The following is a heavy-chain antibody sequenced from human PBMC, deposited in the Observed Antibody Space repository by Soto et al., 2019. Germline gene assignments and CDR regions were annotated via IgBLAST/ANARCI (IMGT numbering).Heavy chain of an antibody. J-gene: IGHJ5*02. CDR2: IYYSGST. D-gene: IGHD2-21*02. V-gene: IGHV4-59*01. Sequence: SETLSLTCTVSGGSISSYYWSWIRQPPGKGLEWIGYIYYSGSTNYNPSLKSRATISVDTSKNQFSLKLSSVTAADTAVYYCARECGGDCYGWFDPWGQGTLVTVSS. CDR3: ARECGGDCYGWFDP. CDR1: GGSISSYY.